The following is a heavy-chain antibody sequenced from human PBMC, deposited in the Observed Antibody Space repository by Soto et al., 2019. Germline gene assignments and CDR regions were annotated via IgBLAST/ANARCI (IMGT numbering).Heavy chain of an antibody. CDR1: GFTFSRFG. CDR3: ARDQVYEWNDNFYYGMDV. J-gene: IGHJ6*02. V-gene: IGHV3-30*19. CDR2: ISYDGSNK. Sequence: QVQLVESGGGVVQPGRSLRLSCAPSGFTFSRFGMHWVRQAPGKGLEWVALISYDGSNKYYADSVQGRFTISRDNYRSTLYLHMSSLRAEDTAVYYCARDQVYEWNDNFYYGMDVWGQGTTVTVSS. D-gene: IGHD1-20*01.